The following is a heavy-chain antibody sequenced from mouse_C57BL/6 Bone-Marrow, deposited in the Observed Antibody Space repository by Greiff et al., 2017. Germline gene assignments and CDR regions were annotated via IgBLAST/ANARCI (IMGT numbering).Heavy chain of an antibody. CDR3: ARNYGRRDWYFDV. V-gene: IGHV1-64*01. Sequence: QVQLQQPGAELVKPGASVKLSCKASGYTFTSYWMHWVKQRPGQGLEWIGMIHPNSGSTNYKEKFKGKATLTVDKSSSTAYMKLSSLTSEDSAVYYCARNYGRRDWYFDVWGTGTTVTVSS. D-gene: IGHD1-1*01. CDR2: IHPNSGST. CDR1: GYTFTSYW. J-gene: IGHJ1*03.